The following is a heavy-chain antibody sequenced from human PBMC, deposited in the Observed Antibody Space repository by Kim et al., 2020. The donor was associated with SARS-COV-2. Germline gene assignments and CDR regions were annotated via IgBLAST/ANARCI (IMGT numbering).Heavy chain of an antibody. V-gene: IGHV3-21*01. J-gene: IGHJ6*02. Sequence: GGSLRLSCAASGFTFSSYSMNWVRQAPGKGLEWVSSISSSSSYIYYADSVKGRFTISRDNAKNSLYLQMNSLRAEDTAVYYCARDIVVVPAANYYYYGMDVWGQGTTVTVSS. D-gene: IGHD2-2*01. CDR2: ISSSSSYI. CDR3: ARDIVVVPAANYYYYGMDV. CDR1: GFTFSSYS.